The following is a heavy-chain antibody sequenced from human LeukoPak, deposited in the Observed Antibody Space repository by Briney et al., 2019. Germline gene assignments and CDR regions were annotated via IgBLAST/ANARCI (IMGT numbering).Heavy chain of an antibody. D-gene: IGHD3-10*01. Sequence: GASVKVSCKASGYTFTSYYMHWVRQAPGQGLEWMGLINPSGGSTSYAQKFQGRVTMTRDTSTSTVYMELSSLRSEDTAVYYCARIHCYGSGSYPQYYFDYWGQGTLVTVSS. CDR2: INPSGGST. J-gene: IGHJ4*02. CDR3: ARIHCYGSGSYPQYYFDY. CDR1: GYTFTSYY. V-gene: IGHV1-46*01.